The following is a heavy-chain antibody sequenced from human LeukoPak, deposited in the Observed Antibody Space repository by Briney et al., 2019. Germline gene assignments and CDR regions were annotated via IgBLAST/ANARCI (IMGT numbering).Heavy chain of an antibody. D-gene: IGHD5-24*01. J-gene: IGHJ5*02. Sequence: ASVKVSCKASGGTFSSYAISWVRQAPGQGLEWMGRIIPIFGTANYAQKFQGRVTITADKSTSTAYMELSSLRSEDTAVYYCARVGDGYSNVNWGWFDPWGQGTLVTVSS. CDR2: IIPIFGTA. V-gene: IGHV1-69*06. CDR1: GGTFSSYA. CDR3: ARVGDGYSNVNWGWFDP.